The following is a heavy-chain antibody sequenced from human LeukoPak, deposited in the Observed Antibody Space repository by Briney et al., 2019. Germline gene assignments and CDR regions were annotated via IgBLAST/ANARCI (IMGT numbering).Heavy chain of an antibody. CDR1: GGTFSSYA. CDR3: ARDNYDFWSGFDY. Sequence: SVKVSCKASGGTFSSYAIGWVRQAPGQGLEWMGRIIPIFGTANYAQKFQGRVTITTDESTSTAYMELSSLRSEDTAVYYCARDNYDFWSGFDYWGQGTLVTVSS. CDR2: IIPIFGTA. D-gene: IGHD3-3*01. J-gene: IGHJ4*02. V-gene: IGHV1-69*05.